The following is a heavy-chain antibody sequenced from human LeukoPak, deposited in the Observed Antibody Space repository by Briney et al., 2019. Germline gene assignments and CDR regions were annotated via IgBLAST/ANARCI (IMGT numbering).Heavy chain of an antibody. CDR1: GGSISSGGYS. D-gene: IGHD3-16*02. CDR3: ARWGGMVPVIDY. J-gene: IGHJ4*02. Sequence: SQTLSLTCAVSGGSISSGGYSWSWIRQPPGKGLEWIGYIYHSGSTYYNPSLKSRVTISVDRSKNQFSLKLSSVTAADTAVYYCARWGGMVPVIDYWGQGTLVTVSS. V-gene: IGHV4-30-2*01. CDR2: IYHSGST.